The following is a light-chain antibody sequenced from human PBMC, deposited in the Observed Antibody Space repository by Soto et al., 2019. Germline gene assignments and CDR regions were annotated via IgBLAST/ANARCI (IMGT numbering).Light chain of an antibody. V-gene: IGKV2-28*01. CDR2: LGS. Sequence: DIVMTQSPLSLPVTPGEPASISCRSSQSLLHKNGYNYVDWYMQKPGQSPQLLIYLGSNRASGVPDRFSGSGSDTYFTLEISRVEADDVGVYYCMQPLENFRTFGQGTKVDI. J-gene: IGKJ1*01. CDR1: QSLLHKNGYNY. CDR3: MQPLENFRT.